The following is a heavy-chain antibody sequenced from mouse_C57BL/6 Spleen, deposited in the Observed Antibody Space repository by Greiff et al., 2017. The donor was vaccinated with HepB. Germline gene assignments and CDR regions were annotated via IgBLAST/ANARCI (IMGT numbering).Heavy chain of an antibody. CDR3: ARYGSSWGDY. Sequence: VQLQQSGAELVKPGASVKLSCKASGYTFTSYWMHWVKQRPGQGLEWIGMIHPNSGSTNYNEKFKSKATLTVDKSSSTAYMQLSSLTSEDSAVYYCARYGSSWGDYWGQRTSVTVSS. CDR2: IHPNSGST. CDR1: GYTFTSYW. V-gene: IGHV1-64*01. D-gene: IGHD1-1*01. J-gene: IGHJ4*01.